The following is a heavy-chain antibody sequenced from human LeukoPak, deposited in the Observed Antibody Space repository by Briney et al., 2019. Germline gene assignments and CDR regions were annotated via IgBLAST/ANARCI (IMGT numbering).Heavy chain of an antibody. CDR1: GFTFNTNA. Sequence: GSLRLSCAASGFTFNTNAMSWVRQAPGKGLEWVSAISGRTGGTYYADSVKGRFTISRDNSKSTLYLQMDSLRAEDTAVYYCAKCGNSGCHLIDYWGQGTLVTVPS. D-gene: IGHD5-12*01. J-gene: IGHJ4*02. V-gene: IGHV3-23*01. CDR3: AKCGNSGCHLIDY. CDR2: ISGRTGGT.